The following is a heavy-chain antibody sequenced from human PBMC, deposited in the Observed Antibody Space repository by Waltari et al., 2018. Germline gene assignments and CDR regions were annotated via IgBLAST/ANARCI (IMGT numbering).Heavy chain of an antibody. J-gene: IGHJ4*02. CDR1: RASHTSSGYY. D-gene: IGHD1-26*01. CDR2: IHYSGST. V-gene: IGHV4-39*07. CDR3: ARGIGGSYAGDL. Sequence: HLQGSCPGLVKPWETLSLTCTVPRASHTSSGYYWAWIRQPPGKGLGWIGSIHYSGSTYYNSSLKSRATISVDTSKNQFSLKLTSVTAADTAIYYCARGIGGSYAGDLWGQGTLVTVSS.